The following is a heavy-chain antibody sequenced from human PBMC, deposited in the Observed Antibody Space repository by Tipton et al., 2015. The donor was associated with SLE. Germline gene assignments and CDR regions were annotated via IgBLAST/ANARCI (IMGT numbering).Heavy chain of an antibody. V-gene: IGHV3-23*01. J-gene: IGHJ3*02. CDR3: AKVQVPAAIGDDAFDI. D-gene: IGHD2-2*02. CDR2: IGGSGGFI. Sequence: SLRLSCAASGFNFRTYAMSWVRQAPGKGLEWVSTIGGSGGFIYYADSVQGRFTISRDNSKNTLYLQMNSLRAEDTAVYYCAKVQVPAAIGDDAFDIWGQGTMVTVSS. CDR1: GFNFRTYA.